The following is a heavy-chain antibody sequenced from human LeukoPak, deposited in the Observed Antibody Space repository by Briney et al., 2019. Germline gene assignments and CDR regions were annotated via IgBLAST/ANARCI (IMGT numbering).Heavy chain of an antibody. CDR1: GGSFSGYY. J-gene: IGHJ5*02. CDR3: ARVPGAAAGRAENWFDP. D-gene: IGHD6-13*01. V-gene: IGHV4-34*01. CDR2: INHSGST. Sequence: SETLSLTCAVYGGSFSGYYWSWIRQPPGKGPEWIGEINHSGSTNYNPSLKSRVTISVDTSKNQFSLKLSSVTAADTAVYYCARVPGAAAGRAENWFDPWGQGTLVTVSS.